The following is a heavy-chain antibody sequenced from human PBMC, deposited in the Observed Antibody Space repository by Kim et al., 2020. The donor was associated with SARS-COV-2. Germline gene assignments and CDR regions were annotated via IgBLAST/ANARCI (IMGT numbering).Heavy chain of an antibody. Sequence: SETLSLTCTVSGGSISSYYRSWIRQPPGKGLEWIGYIYYSGSTNYNPSLKSRVTISVDTSKNQFSLKLSSVTAADTAVYYCARRSLGYCSSTSCYSGFDPWGQGTLVTLSP. CDR1: GGSISSYY. D-gene: IGHD2-2*01. V-gene: IGHV4-59*08. CDR3: ARRSLGYCSSTSCYSGFDP. J-gene: IGHJ5*02. CDR2: IYYSGST.